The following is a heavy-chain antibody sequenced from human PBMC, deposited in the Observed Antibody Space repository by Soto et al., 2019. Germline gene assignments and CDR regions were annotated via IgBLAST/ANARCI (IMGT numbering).Heavy chain of an antibody. Sequence: ASGKVSCTASGYTFTSYAMHWVRQAPGQRLEWMGWINAGNGNTKYSQKFQGRVTITRDTSASTAYMELSSLRSEDTAVYYCARSIVVVTALDYWGRGTLVT. CDR2: INAGNGNT. V-gene: IGHV1-3*01. D-gene: IGHD2-21*02. J-gene: IGHJ4*02. CDR3: ARSIVVVTALDY. CDR1: GYTFTSYA.